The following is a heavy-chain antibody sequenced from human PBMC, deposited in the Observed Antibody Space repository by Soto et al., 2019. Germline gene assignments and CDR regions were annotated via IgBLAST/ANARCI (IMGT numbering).Heavy chain of an antibody. CDR1: GGSFSGYY. V-gene: IGHV4-34*01. CDR2: INHSGST. J-gene: IGHJ4*02. CDR3: ASILRYI. D-gene: IGHD3-16*01. Sequence: QVQLQQWGAGMLKPSETLSLSCAVYGGSFSGYYWCWIRQPPGKGLEWIGEINHSGSTNYNPSLNGRVTTSVDSSKDQVSLRLSSVTAADTAVYYCASILRYIWGQGTLVTVSS.